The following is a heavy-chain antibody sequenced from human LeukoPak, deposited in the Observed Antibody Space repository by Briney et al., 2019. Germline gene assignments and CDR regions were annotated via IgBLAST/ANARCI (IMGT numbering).Heavy chain of an antibody. D-gene: IGHD3-22*01. CDR2: INPSGGST. CDR1: GYTFTSYG. CDR3: AILGYYDSCGYSTEEAFDI. Sequence: ASVKVSCKASGYTFTSYGISWVRQAPGQGLEWMGIINPSGGSTSYAQKFQGRVTMTRDTSTSTVYMELSSLRSEDTAVYYCAILGYYDSCGYSTEEAFDIWGQGTMVTVSS. V-gene: IGHV1-46*01. J-gene: IGHJ3*02.